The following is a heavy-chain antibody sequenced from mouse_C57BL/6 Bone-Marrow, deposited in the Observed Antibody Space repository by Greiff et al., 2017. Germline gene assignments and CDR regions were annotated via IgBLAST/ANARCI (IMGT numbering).Heavy chain of an antibody. CDR2: IYPGSGST. D-gene: IGHD2-1*01. V-gene: IGHV1-55*01. CDR3: ARKLLLLYYFDY. CDR1: GYTFTSYW. J-gene: IGHJ2*01. Sequence: VQLQQSGAELVKPGASVKMSCKASGYTFTSYWITWVKQRPGQGLEWIGDIYPGSGSTNYNEKFKSKATLTVDTSSSTAYMQLSSLTSEDSAVYYCARKLLLLYYFDYWGQGTTLTVSS.